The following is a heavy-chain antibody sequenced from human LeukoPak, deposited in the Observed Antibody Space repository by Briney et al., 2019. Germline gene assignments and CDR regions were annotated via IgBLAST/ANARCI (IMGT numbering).Heavy chain of an antibody. D-gene: IGHD5-12*01. CDR1: GGSISSGSYY. J-gene: IGHJ4*02. V-gene: IGHV4-61*02. Sequence: PSQTLSLTCTVSGGSISSGSYYWSWIRQPAGKGLEWIGRIYTSGSTNYNPSLKSRVTISVDTSKNQFSLKLSSVTAADTAVYYCARTGYSGYDEFDYWGQGTLVTVSS. CDR3: ARTGYSGYDEFDY. CDR2: IYTSGST.